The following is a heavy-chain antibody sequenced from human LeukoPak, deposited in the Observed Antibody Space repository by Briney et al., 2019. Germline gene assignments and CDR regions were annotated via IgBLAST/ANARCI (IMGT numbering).Heavy chain of an antibody. Sequence: ASVKVSCKASGYTFTGYYMHWVRQAPGQGLVWMGWINPNGGGTNYTQKFQGRVTLTRDTSISTAYMEVSRLESDDTAVYYCARENNSGWYRKAAFDYWGQGTLVTVTS. CDR2: INPNGGGT. CDR1: GYTFTGYY. V-gene: IGHV1-2*02. CDR3: ARENNSGWYRKAAFDY. D-gene: IGHD6-19*01. J-gene: IGHJ4*02.